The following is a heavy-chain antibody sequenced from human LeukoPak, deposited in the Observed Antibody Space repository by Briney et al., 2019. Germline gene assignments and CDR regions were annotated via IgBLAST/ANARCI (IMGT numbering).Heavy chain of an antibody. CDR2: IYYSGST. J-gene: IGHJ4*02. CDR1: GFTFSDYY. CDR3: ARESRRGGSSGWSYYFDY. V-gene: IGHV4-59*01. D-gene: IGHD6-19*01. Sequence: GSLRLSCAASGFTFSDYYMSWIRQPPGEGLEWLGYIYYSGSTNYNPSLKSRVTISVDTSKNQFSLKLSSVTAADTAVYYCARESRRGGSSGWSYYFDYWGQGTLVTVSS.